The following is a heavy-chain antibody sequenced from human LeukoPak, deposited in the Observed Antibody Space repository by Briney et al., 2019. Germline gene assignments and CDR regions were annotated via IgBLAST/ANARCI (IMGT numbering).Heavy chain of an antibody. J-gene: IGHJ6*03. CDR2: ISSSSSYI. D-gene: IGHD6-13*01. Sequence: GGSLRLSCAASGFTFSSYSMNWVRQAPGKGLEWVSSISSSSSYIYYADSVKGRFTISRDNAKNSLYLQMNSLRAEDTAVYYCARNERIAAAGTRGSPHYYYYMDVWGKGTTVTVSS. CDR3: ARNERIAAAGTRGSPHYYYYMDV. CDR1: GFTFSSYS. V-gene: IGHV3-21*01.